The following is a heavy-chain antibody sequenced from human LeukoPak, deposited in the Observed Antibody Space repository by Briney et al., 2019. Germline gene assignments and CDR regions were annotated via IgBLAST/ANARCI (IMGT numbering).Heavy chain of an antibody. CDR2: IIPIFGTA. Sequence: SVKVSCKASGYTLTSYYMHWVRQAPGQGLEWMGGIIPIFGTANYAQKFQGRVTITADESTSTAYMELSSLRSEDTAVYYCARDRFYCSSPSCYLDDWGQGTLVTGSS. J-gene: IGHJ4*02. V-gene: IGHV1-69*13. CDR3: ARDRFYCSSPSCYLDD. CDR1: GYTLTSYY. D-gene: IGHD2-2*01.